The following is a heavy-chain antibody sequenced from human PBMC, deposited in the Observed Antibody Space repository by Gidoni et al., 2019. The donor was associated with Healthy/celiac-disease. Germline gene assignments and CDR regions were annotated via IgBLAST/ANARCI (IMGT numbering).Heavy chain of an antibody. CDR2: INHSGST. Sequence: QVQLQQWGAGLLKPSETLSLTCAVYGGSFSGYYWSWIRQPPGKGLEWIGEINHSGSTNYNPSLKSRVTISGDTSKNQFSLKLSSVTAADTAVYYCARGPLIAARGGFDYWGQGTLVTVSS. CDR1: GGSFSGYY. V-gene: IGHV4-34*01. J-gene: IGHJ4*02. CDR3: ARGPLIAARGGFDY. D-gene: IGHD6-6*01.